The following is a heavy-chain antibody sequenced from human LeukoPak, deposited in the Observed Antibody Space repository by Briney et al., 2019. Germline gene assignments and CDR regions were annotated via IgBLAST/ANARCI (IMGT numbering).Heavy chain of an antibody. CDR1: GYTFTSYG. J-gene: IGHJ1*01. CDR3: ARDRWVDCWSGAHAEYFQH. Sequence: ASVKVSCKASGYTFTSYGISWVRQAPGQGLEWMGWISAYNGNTNYAQKLQGRVTMTTDTSTSTAYMELRSLRSDDTAVYYCARDRWVDCWSGAHAEYFQHWGQGTLVTVSS. V-gene: IGHV1-18*01. CDR2: ISAYNGNT. D-gene: IGHD3-3*01.